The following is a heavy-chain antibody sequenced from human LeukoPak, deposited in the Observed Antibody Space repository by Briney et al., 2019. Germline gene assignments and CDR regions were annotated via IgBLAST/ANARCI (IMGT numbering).Heavy chain of an antibody. CDR3: ARLYGSGSLDY. CDR2: IYYSGST. CDR1: GGSISSGGYY. D-gene: IGHD3-10*01. Sequence: PSQTLSLTCTVSGGSISSGGYYWSWIRQHPGKGLEWIGYIYYSGSTYYNPSLKSRVTISVDTSKNQFSLKPSSVTAADTAVYYCARLYGSGSLDYWGQGTLVTVSS. J-gene: IGHJ4*02. V-gene: IGHV4-31*03.